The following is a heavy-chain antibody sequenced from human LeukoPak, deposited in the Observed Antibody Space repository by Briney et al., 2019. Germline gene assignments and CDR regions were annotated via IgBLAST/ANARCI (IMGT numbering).Heavy chain of an antibody. J-gene: IGHJ4*02. CDR1: GGSFIGYD. V-gene: IGHV4-59*08. CDR2: INYSGST. Sequence: SETLSLTCAVYGGSFIGYDWSWIRQPPGKGLEWIGYINYSGSTKYNPSLKSRVTISVDTSKNQFSLKVSSVTAADTAFYYCARHPSSSGLYYCDYWGQGTLVTVSS. CDR3: ARHPSSSGLYYCDY. D-gene: IGHD6-19*01.